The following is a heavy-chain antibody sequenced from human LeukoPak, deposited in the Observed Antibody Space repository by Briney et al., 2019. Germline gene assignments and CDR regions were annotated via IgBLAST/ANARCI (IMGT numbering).Heavy chain of an antibody. J-gene: IGHJ3*02. D-gene: IGHD1-1*01. CDR2: MNPNSGNT. V-gene: IGHV1-8*01. CDR3: ANWNGDDAFDI. Sequence: ASVKVSCKASGYTFTSYDINWVRQATGQGLEWMGLMNPNSGNTGYAQKFQGRVTMTRNTSISTAYMELSGLRSEDTAVCYCANWNGDDAFDIWGQGTMVTVSS. CDR1: GYTFTSYD.